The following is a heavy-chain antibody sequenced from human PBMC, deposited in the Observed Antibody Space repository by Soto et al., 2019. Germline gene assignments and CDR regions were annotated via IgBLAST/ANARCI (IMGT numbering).Heavy chain of an antibody. J-gene: IGHJ4*02. D-gene: IGHD2-15*01. CDR3: ARNLVVVVDATRALGY. CDR2: INAGNGNT. CDR1: GYTFTSYT. Sequence: QVQLVQSGAEVKKPGASVKVSFKTSGYTFTSYTMHWVRQAPGQRLEWMGWINAGNGNTGSSQKFQDRVTITRDTSASTAYMELSSLRSEDTAVYYCARNLVVVVDATRALGYWGQGTLVTVSS. V-gene: IGHV1-3*01.